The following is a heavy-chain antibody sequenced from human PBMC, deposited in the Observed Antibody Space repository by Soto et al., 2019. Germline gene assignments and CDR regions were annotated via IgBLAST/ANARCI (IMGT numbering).Heavy chain of an antibody. CDR2: IYTSGST. CDR1: GGSISSYY. CDR3: AIYLGNDFWSGYYLDSPMRWFDP. Sequence: SETLSLTGTVSGGSISSYYWSWIRQPAGKGLEWIGRIYTSGSTNYNPSLKSRVTMSVDTSKNQFSLKLSSVTAADTAVYYCAIYLGNDFWSGYYLDSPMRWFDPLGQGTLVTVSS. D-gene: IGHD3-3*01. J-gene: IGHJ5*02. V-gene: IGHV4-4*07.